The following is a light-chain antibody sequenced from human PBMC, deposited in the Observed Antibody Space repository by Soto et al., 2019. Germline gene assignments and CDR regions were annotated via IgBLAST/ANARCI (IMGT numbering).Light chain of an antibody. J-gene: IGKJ1*01. CDR2: DTS. CDR1: QSITMY. Sequence: DIQMTQSPSSLSAYVSERVSVICGAIQSITMYLNWYRQKSGKAPELLIYDTSTLVSGVPPRFTGSGSGTDFTLTITSLQPEDSATYYCQQSYNTPQTFGQGTKVDIK. CDR3: QQSYNTPQT. V-gene: IGKV1-39*01.